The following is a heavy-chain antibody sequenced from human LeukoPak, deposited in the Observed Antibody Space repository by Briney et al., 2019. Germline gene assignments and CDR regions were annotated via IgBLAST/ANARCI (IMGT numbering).Heavy chain of an antibody. D-gene: IGHD1-26*01. CDR3: ARRAVGATFRGAFDI. Sequence: SEPLSLTCTVSGGSISSSSYYWGWIRQPPGKGLEWIGSIYYSGTTYYNPSLKSRVTISVDTSKNQFSLKLSSVTAADTAVYYCARRAVGATFRGAFDIWGQRTMVTVSS. V-gene: IGHV4-39*01. J-gene: IGHJ3*02. CDR2: IYYSGTT. CDR1: GGSISSSSYY.